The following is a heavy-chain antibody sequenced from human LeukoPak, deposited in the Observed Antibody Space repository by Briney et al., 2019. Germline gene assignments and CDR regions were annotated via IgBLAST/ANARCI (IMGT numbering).Heavy chain of an antibody. CDR2: ISDNGLRT. CDR1: GFTFSNAW. D-gene: IGHD2-15*01. J-gene: IGHJ4*02. Sequence: GGSLRLSCAASGFTFSNAWMNWVRQAPGKGLEWVAFISDNGLRTYYLESVKGLFTISRDDPKNTLYLQMNSLRVEDTAVYYCARDRIGKYSIDYWGQGTLVTVSS. V-gene: IGHV3-33*08. CDR3: ARDRIGKYSIDY.